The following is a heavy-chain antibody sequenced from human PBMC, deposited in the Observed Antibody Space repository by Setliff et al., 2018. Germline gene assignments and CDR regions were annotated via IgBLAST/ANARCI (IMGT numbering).Heavy chain of an antibody. D-gene: IGHD1-26*01. CDR1: GYNFLEYW. Sequence: PGESPKISCQGSGYNFLEYWIVWVRQMPGKGLEWLGIIYSSDSHTRYSPSFQGQVTFSSDKSINTAYLHLSSLKASDTAMYYCAREHVSGHSEYWGQGTLVTVSS. J-gene: IGHJ4*02. CDR2: IYSSDSHT. V-gene: IGHV5-51*01. CDR3: AREHVSGHSEY.